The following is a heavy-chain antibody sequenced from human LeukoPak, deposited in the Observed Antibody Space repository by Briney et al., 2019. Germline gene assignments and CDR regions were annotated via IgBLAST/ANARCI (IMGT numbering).Heavy chain of an antibody. Sequence: GRSLRLSCADSPVTFGTSAMSWVRQAPGKGLEWVSAVSAGGSNTYYAASVEGRFTISRDNSKDTLYLQMDSLRVEDTAQYFCARINCSGGTCYDYFDDWGQGTLATVSS. D-gene: IGHD2-15*01. CDR1: PVTFGTSA. CDR3: ARINCSGGTCYDYFDD. J-gene: IGHJ4*02. CDR2: VSAGGSNT. V-gene: IGHV3-23*01.